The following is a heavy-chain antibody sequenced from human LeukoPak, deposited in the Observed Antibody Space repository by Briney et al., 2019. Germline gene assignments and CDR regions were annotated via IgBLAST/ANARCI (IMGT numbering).Heavy chain of an antibody. CDR3: LLYLITMIDLGY. CDR2: IYYSGST. J-gene: IGHJ4*02. V-gene: IGHV4-39*01. Sequence: SETLSLTCTVSGGSISSSSYYWGWIRQPPGKGLEWIGSIYYSGSTYYNPSLKSRVTISVDTSKNQFSLKLSSVTAADTAVYYCLLYLITMIDLGYWAQGTLVTVSS. D-gene: IGHD3-22*01. CDR1: GGSISSSSYY.